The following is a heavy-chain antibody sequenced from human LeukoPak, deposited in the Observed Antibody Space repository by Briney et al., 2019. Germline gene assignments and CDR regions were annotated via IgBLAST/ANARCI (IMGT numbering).Heavy chain of an antibody. Sequence: SETLSLTCTVSGGSISSYYWSWIRQPPGKGLEWIGEINHSGSTNYNPSLKSRVTISVDTSKNQFSLKLSSVTAADTAVYYCARGYSRWDYWGQGTLVTVSS. CDR3: ARGYSRWDY. CDR1: GGSISSYY. D-gene: IGHD6-13*01. J-gene: IGHJ4*02. CDR2: INHSGST. V-gene: IGHV4-34*01.